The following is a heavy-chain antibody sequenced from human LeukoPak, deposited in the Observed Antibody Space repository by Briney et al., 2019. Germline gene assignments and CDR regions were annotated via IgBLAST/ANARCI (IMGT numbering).Heavy chain of an antibody. CDR1: GYSISSGYY. Sequence: PSETLSLTCAVSGYSISSGYYWGWIRQPPGKGLGWIGSIYHSGRPYYNPSLKSRVTISVATSKNQLSLQLSSVTAADTAVYYCAGSAAMTNFDNWGQGTLVTVSS. V-gene: IGHV4-38-2*01. D-gene: IGHD2-2*01. CDR3: AGSAAMTNFDN. J-gene: IGHJ4*02. CDR2: IYHSGRP.